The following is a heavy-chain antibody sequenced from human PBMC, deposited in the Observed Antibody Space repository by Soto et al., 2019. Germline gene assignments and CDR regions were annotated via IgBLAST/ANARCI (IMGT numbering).Heavy chain of an antibody. Sequence: ASVKVSCKASGYTFSNYGIHWVRQAPGQRLEWKGLINAGNGNTKYSQKFQGRVTLTRDTSASTAYMELSSLRSEDTAVYYCAGCPQNCITTSPCCLFFDYWGQGTLVTVS. CDR2: INAGNGNT. J-gene: IGHJ4*02. V-gene: IGHV1-3*01. CDR3: AGCPQNCITTSPCCLFFDY. D-gene: IGHD2-2*01. CDR1: GYTFSNYG.